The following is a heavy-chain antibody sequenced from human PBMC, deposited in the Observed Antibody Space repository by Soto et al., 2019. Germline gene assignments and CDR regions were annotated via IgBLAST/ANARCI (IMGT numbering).Heavy chain of an antibody. Sequence: SETLSLTCTVSGGSVSSGSYYWSWIRQPPGKGLEWFGYIYYSGSTNYNPSLQSRVTISVDTSKNQLSLKLTSMTAADTAVYYCARDMHAGFTHYLDPWGQGTLVTVSS. D-gene: IGHD1-26*01. V-gene: IGHV4-61*01. J-gene: IGHJ5*02. CDR3: ARDMHAGFTHYLDP. CDR1: GGSVSSGSYY. CDR2: IYYSGST.